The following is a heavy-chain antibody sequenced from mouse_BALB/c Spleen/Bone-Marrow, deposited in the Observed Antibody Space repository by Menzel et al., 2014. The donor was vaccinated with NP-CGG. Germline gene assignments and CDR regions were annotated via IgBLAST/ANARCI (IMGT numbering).Heavy chain of an antibody. CDR3: ARKYDYYYAMDY. D-gene: IGHD2-4*01. V-gene: IGHV1-69*01. Sequence: VQLQQSGAELVMPGASVKMSCKASGHTFTDYWMHWVKQRPGQGLEWIGAIDTSDSYTSYNQKFKGKATLTVDESPSTAYMQLSSLTSEDSAVYYCARKYDYYYAMDYWGQGTSVTVSS. CDR2: IDTSDSYT. CDR1: GHTFTDYW. J-gene: IGHJ4*01.